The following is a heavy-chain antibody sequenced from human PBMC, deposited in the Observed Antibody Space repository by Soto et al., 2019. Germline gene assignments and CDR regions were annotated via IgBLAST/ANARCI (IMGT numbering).Heavy chain of an antibody. Sequence: QVQLQASGPGLGKPSGTLSRTCAVSGGSFTSNNWWTWVRQPPGQGLEWIGEIYRTGSTNYNPSLKSRVTISLDKAENQFSLKVTSLTAADTAVYYCASRDPGTSVDYWGQGTLVTVSS. CDR2: IYRTGST. CDR1: GGSFTSNNW. J-gene: IGHJ4*02. CDR3: ASRDPGTSVDY. D-gene: IGHD1-7*01. V-gene: IGHV4-4*02.